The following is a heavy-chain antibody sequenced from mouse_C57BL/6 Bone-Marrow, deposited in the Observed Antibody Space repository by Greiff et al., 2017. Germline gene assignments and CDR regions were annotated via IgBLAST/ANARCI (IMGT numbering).Heavy chain of an antibody. CDR1: GYTFTNYW. J-gene: IGHJ1*03. CDR2: IYPGGGYT. V-gene: IGHV1-63*01. Sequence: VQLVESGAELVRPGTSVKMSCKASGYTFTNYWIGWAKQRPGHGLEWIGDIYPGGGYTNYNEKFKGKATLTADKSSSTAYMQFSSLTSEDSAIYYCARSRYFDVWGTGTTVTVSS. CDR3: ARSRYFDV.